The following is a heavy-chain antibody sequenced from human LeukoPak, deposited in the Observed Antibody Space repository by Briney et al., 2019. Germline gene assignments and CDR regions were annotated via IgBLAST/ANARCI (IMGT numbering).Heavy chain of an antibody. D-gene: IGHD3-3*01. Sequence: GGSLRLSCAASGFTFSSYWMSWVRQAPGKGLEWVANIKQDGSQEYYVDSVKGRFTISRDSAKNSLYLQMNSLRAEDTAVYYCARGVPYDSWSGPHYSDYWGQGTLVTVSS. CDR3: ARGVPYDSWSGPHYSDY. CDR1: GFTFSSYW. CDR2: IKQDGSQE. V-gene: IGHV3-7*01. J-gene: IGHJ4*02.